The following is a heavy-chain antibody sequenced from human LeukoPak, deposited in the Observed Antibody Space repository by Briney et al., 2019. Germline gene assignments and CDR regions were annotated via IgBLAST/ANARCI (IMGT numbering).Heavy chain of an antibody. J-gene: IGHJ3*02. Sequence: ASVKVSFKASGYTFSGYYMHWVRQAPGQGLEWMGWINPNSGGTNYAQNFQGRVTMTRDTSITTAYMELIRLRSDDTAVYYCARDRSSDWANYGYDIWGQGTMVTVSS. CDR2: INPNSGGT. CDR1: GYTFSGYY. V-gene: IGHV1-2*02. D-gene: IGHD2-2*01. CDR3: ARDRSSDWANYGYDI.